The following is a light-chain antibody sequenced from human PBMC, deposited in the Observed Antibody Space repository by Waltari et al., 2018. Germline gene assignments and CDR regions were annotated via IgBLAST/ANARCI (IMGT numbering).Light chain of an antibody. Sequence: MNQSPDFLAVCLGARGPFSCKYSQTILSKNNHSLAWFQHKPGQPPKLLISWASIRESGVPDRFSGSGSGTDFTLTISSLQAEDVATYYCQQYYGAPLTFGGGTKVEIK. CDR2: WAS. CDR1: QTILSKNNHS. J-gene: IGKJ4*01. V-gene: IGKV4-1*01. CDR3: QQYYGAPLT.